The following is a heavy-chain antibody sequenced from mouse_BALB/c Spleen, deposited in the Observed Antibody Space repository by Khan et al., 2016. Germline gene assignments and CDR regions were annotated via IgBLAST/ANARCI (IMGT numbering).Heavy chain of an antibody. D-gene: IGHD2-1*01. CDR1: GFTFPDYY. Sequence: EVELVESGGGLVQPGGSLRLSCATSGFTFPDYYMSWVRQPPGKALEWLGFIRNKANGYTTEYSASVKGRFTISRDNSQSILYLQMNTLRAEDIATYYCARVHYGNYYFDYWGQGTTLTVSS. J-gene: IGHJ2*01. CDR3: ARVHYGNYYFDY. CDR2: IRNKANGYTT. V-gene: IGHV7-3*02.